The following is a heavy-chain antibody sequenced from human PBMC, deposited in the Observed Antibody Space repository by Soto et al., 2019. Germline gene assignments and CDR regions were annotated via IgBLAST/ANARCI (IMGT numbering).Heavy chain of an antibody. Sequence: PGGSLRLSCAASGFALSSYGMHWVRQAPGKGPEWVAVISHDGSTKYYADSVKGRFTISRDNSKNTLYLQMNSLRAEDTAVYYCAKDHHSSAHYGMDVWGQGTTVTVSS. V-gene: IGHV3-30*18. J-gene: IGHJ6*02. CDR2: ISHDGSTK. CDR3: AKDHHSSAHYGMDV. CDR1: GFALSSYG. D-gene: IGHD6-19*01.